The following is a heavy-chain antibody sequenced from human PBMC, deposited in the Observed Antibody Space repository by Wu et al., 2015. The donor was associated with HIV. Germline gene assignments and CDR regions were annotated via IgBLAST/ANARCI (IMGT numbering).Heavy chain of an antibody. CDR1: GYIFTGYY. CDR3: ARPIAPADTHDAFDI. Sequence: QVQLVQSGAEVKKPGASVKVSCKASGYIFTGYYIHWVRQAPGQGLEWMGWINPNSGGTNYAQKFQGRVSMTRDTSIGTVYMELTRLTSDDTAVYYCARPIAPADTHDAFDIWGQGTMVTVSS. V-gene: IGHV1-2*02. D-gene: IGHD6-13*01. CDR2: INPNSGGT. J-gene: IGHJ3*02.